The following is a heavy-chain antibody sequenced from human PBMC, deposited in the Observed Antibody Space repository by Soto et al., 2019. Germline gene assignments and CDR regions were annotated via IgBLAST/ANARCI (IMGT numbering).Heavy chain of an antibody. J-gene: IGHJ4*02. CDR1: GGSFISYY. CDR3: ARSDGRY. Sequence: SETLSLTWTVSGGSFISYYWSWIRQPPGKGLEWIGYIYYSGSTNYNPSLKSRVTISVDTSKNQFSLKLSSVTAADTAVYYCARSDGRYWGQGTLVTVSS. CDR2: IYYSGST. V-gene: IGHV4-59*01.